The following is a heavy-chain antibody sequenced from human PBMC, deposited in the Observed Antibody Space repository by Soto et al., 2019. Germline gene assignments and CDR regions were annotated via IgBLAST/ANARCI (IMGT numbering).Heavy chain of an antibody. J-gene: IGHJ4*02. D-gene: IGHD3-3*01. CDR3: ARAMWSGFIDY. V-gene: IGHV4-31*03. CDR2: IYYSGRT. Sequence: SETLSLTCTVSGGSISSGNYYWSWIRQHPGKGLEWIGYIYYSGRTYYNPSLKSRVTISVDTPKNQFSLNLSSVTAADTAVYYCARAMWSGFIDYWGQGTLVTVSS. CDR1: GGSISSGNYY.